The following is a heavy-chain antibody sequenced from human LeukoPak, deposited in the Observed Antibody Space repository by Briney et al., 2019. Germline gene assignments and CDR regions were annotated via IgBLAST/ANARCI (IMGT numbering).Heavy chain of an antibody. D-gene: IGHD6-6*01. Sequence: ASVKVSCKVSGYTLTELSMHWVRQAPGKGLEWMGGFDPEDGETIYAQKFQGRVTMTEDTSTDTAYMELSSLRSEDTAVYYCARGSSSSSPLYYYYYYMDVWGKGTTVTVSS. V-gene: IGHV1-24*01. CDR2: FDPEDGET. CDR1: GYTLTELS. CDR3: ARGSSSSSPLYYYYYYMDV. J-gene: IGHJ6*03.